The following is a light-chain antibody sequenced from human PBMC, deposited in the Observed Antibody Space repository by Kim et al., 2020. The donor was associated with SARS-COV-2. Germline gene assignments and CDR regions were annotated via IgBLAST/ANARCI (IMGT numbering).Light chain of an antibody. Sequence: ALGQTVRITCQGDSLRSYYATWYQQKPAQAPILVIYGKNNRPSGIPGRFSGSSSGNTASLTITGTQAGDEADYYCNSRDSNDNVVFGGGTQLTVL. CDR2: GKN. CDR1: SLRSYY. V-gene: IGLV3-19*01. CDR3: NSRDSNDNVV. J-gene: IGLJ2*01.